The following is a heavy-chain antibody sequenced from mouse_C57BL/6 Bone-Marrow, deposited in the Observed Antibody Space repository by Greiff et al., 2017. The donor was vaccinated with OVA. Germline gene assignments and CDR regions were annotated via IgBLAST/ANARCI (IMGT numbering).Heavy chain of an antibody. V-gene: IGHV1-15*01. CDR2: IDPETGGT. CDR1: GYTFTDYE. CDR3: TRDYFYAMDY. J-gene: IGHJ4*01. Sequence: VQLQQSGAELVRPGASVTLSCKASGYTFTDYEMHWVKQTPVHGLEWIGAIDPETGGTAYNQKFKGKAILTADKSSSTAYMELRSLTSKDSAVYYCTRDYFYAMDYWGQGTSVTVSS. D-gene: IGHD2-13*01.